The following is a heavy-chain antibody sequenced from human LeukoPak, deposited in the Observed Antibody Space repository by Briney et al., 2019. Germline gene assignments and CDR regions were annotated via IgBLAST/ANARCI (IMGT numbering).Heavy chain of an antibody. CDR1: GFTFSDYY. J-gene: IGHJ6*02. D-gene: IGHD4-17*01. Sequence: GGSLRLSCAASGFTFSDYYMSWIRQAPGKGLEWVSYISSSGSTIYYADSVKGRFTIYRDNAKNSLYLQMNSLRAEDTAVYYCARDLTVTTGYYYGMDVWGQGTTVTVSS. CDR2: ISSSGSTI. V-gene: IGHV3-11*01. CDR3: ARDLTVTTGYYYGMDV.